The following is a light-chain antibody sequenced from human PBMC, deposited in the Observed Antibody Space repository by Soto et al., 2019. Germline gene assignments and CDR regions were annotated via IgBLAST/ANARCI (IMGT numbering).Light chain of an antibody. Sequence: DIQMTQSPSSLSASVGDRVTITCRASQSISSSLNWYQQNPGKAPRLLIYAASNLQSGVPSRFSGSGSGTDFTLTISSLQPEDFATYYCQQSYSTPYTFGQGTKLEIK. CDR3: QQSYSTPYT. CDR1: QSISSS. J-gene: IGKJ2*01. CDR2: AAS. V-gene: IGKV1-39*01.